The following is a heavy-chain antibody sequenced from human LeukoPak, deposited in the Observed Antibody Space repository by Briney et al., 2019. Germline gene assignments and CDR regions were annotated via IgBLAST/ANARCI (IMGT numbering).Heavy chain of an antibody. CDR2: ISGSGDST. D-gene: IGHD3-10*01. V-gene: IGHV3-23*01. CDR3: AKAAYFYGSGSYYNDY. CDR1: GFTFTSYA. J-gene: IGHJ4*02. Sequence: PGGSLRLSCAASGFTFTSYAMSWVRQAPGKGLEWVSGISGSGDSTYYADPVKGRFTISRDNSKNTVYLQMNSLRAEDTAVYFCAKAAYFYGSGSYYNDYWDQGTLVTVSS.